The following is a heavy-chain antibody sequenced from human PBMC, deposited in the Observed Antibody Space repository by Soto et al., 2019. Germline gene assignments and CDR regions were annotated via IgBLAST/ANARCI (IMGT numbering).Heavy chain of an antibody. D-gene: IGHD3-3*01. V-gene: IGHV3-33*01. CDR1: GFTFSSYG. J-gene: IGHJ6*03. CDR2: IWYDGSNK. Sequence: PGGSLRLSCAASGFTFSSYGMHWVRQAPGKGLEWVAVIWYDGSNKYYADSVKGRFTISRDNSKNTLYLQMNSLRAEDTAVYYCAREGFFYYYYMDVWGKGTTVTVSS. CDR3: AREGFFYYYYMDV.